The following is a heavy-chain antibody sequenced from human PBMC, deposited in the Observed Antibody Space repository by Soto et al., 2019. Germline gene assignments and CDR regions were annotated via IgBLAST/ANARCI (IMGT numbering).Heavy chain of an antibody. J-gene: IGHJ5*02. CDR2: INPDNGNT. CDR1: GYTFTRYT. V-gene: IGHV1-3*01. CDR3: AKGIATGQLDP. Sequence: SVKVSCKASGYTFTRYTMNWVRQAPGQRLAWMGWINPDNGNTKSSQKFQDRVIITRDTSASTAYMDLSSLRSEDTAVYYCAKGIATGQLDPWGQGTLVTVSS. D-gene: IGHD2-15*01.